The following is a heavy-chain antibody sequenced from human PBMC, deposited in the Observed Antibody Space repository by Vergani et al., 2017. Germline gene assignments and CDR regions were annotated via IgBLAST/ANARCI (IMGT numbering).Heavy chain of an antibody. CDR2: IYYSGSP. Sequence: QVQLQESGPGLVKPSQTLSLPCTVSGGSISSGDYYWSWIRQPPGKGLEWIGYIYYSGSPHYNPSLKRRVTISVETSKNQFSLKLSSVTAADTAVYYCASGLPEDYSNYARVYSYYYMYVWDKGSTVTVSS. V-gene: IGHV4-30-4*01. J-gene: IGHJ6*03. D-gene: IGHD4-11*01. CDR3: ASGLPEDYSNYARVYSYYYMYV. CDR1: GGSISSGDYY.